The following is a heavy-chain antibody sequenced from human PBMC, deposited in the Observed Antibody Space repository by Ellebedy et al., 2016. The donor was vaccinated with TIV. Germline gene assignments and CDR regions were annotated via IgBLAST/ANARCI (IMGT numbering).Heavy chain of an antibody. V-gene: IGHV4-34*01. CDR1: GGSFSDYY. CDR3: ARGTVAPQPLKYFDS. D-gene: IGHD6-19*01. Sequence: SETLSLXXAVYGGSFSDYYWTWIRQPPGKGLEWIGEINHSGSTNYNPSLKSRVTISVDASKNQFSLKVNSVTAAETAVYYCARGTVAPQPLKYFDSWGQGTLVTVSS. CDR2: INHSGST. J-gene: IGHJ4*02.